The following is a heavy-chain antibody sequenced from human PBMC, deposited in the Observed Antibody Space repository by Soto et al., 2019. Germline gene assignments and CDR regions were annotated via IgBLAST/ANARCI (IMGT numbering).Heavy chain of an antibody. CDR3: ARVTTDYYGMDV. CDR1: GGSISSGGYY. J-gene: IGHJ6*02. CDR2: IYYSGST. Sequence: QVQLQESGPGLVKPSQTLSLTCTVSGGSISSGGYYWSWIRQHPGKGLEWIGYIYYSGSTYYNPSLKSRXXIXVXXSKNQSSLKLSSVTAADTAVYYCARVTTDYYGMDVWGQGTTVTVSS. D-gene: IGHD1-1*01. V-gene: IGHV4-31*03.